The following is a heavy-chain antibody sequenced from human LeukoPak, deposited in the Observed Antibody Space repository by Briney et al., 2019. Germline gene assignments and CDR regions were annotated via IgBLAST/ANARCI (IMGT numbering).Heavy chain of an antibody. CDR2: INPNSGAT. CDR3: AKSIEYCGADCYGYFDL. V-gene: IGHV1-2*06. D-gene: IGHD2-21*02. Sequence: PGASVKVSCKPSGYTFTGNYMHWVRQAPGQGLEWMGRINPNSGATNYAQKFQGRVTMTRDTSISTAYMELTTLRSDDTAVYYCAKSIEYCGADCYGYFDLWGRGTLVTVSS. CDR1: GYTFTGNY. J-gene: IGHJ2*01.